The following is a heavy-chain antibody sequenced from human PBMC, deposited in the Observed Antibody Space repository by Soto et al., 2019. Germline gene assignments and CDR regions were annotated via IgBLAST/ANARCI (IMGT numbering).Heavy chain of an antibody. D-gene: IGHD5-12*01. CDR1: GGSISSYY. V-gene: IGHV4-59*01. CDR3: ARAGEYSGYDGGWLVPPPTGDYFDY. CDR2: IYYSGST. J-gene: IGHJ4*02. Sequence: SETLSLTCTVSGGSISSYYWSWIRQPPGEGLEWIGYIYYSGSTNYNPSLKSRVTISVDTSKNQFSLKLSSVTAADTAVYYCARAGEYSGYDGGWLVPPPTGDYFDYWGQGTLVTVSS.